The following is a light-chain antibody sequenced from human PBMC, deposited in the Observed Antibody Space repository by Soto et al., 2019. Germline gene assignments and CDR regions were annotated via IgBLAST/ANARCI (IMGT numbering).Light chain of an antibody. V-gene: IGLV1-40*01. J-gene: IGLJ2*01. CDR1: SSNIGAGYN. CDR2: GNI. CDR3: QSYDSSLSEV. Sequence: QSVLTQPPSVSGAPGQRVTISCTGSSSNIGAGYNVHWYQQLPGTAPKLLIYGNINRPSGVPDRFSGSKSGTSASLAITGLQEEDAAYYYCQSYDSSLSEVFGGGTKLTVL.